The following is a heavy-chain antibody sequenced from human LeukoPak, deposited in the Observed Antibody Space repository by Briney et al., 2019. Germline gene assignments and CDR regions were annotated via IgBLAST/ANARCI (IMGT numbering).Heavy chain of an antibody. V-gene: IGHV3-48*03. J-gene: IGHJ5*02. CDR3: ARGVGSSWPGWFDP. Sequence: GSLRLSCAASGFTFSNYELNWVRQAPGKGLEWVSYISHSGRTIYSADSVKGRFTISRDNAKNSLYLQMNSLRAEDTAVYYCARGVGSSWPGWFDPWGQGTLVTVSS. D-gene: IGHD6-13*01. CDR2: ISHSGRTI. CDR1: GFTFSNYE.